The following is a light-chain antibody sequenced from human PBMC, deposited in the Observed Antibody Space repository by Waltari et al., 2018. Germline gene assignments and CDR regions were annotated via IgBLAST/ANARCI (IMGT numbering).Light chain of an antibody. J-gene: IGKJ4*01. CDR2: GAS. CDR1: QSVSSK. V-gene: IGKV3-15*01. CDR3: QQYDNWPLT. Sequence: EIVMTQSPATLPVSPGERATLSCRASQSVSSKLSWYQQKPGPAPRFLIYGASTRATGIAARFSGSGSGTEFTLSISSLQSEDFAVYYCQQYDNWPLTFGGGTKVEIK.